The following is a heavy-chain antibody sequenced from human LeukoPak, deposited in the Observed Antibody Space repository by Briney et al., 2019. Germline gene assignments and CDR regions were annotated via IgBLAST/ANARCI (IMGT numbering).Heavy chain of an antibody. Sequence: GGSLRLSCAASEFTVSTNYMTWVRQAPGKGLEWVSIIYSDGRTFYADSVKDRYTISRDNSKNTLSLQMNSLRAEDTAVYYCATGTTVTTAFDYWGQGTLVTVSS. V-gene: IGHV3-66*01. J-gene: IGHJ4*02. CDR2: IYSDGRT. CDR1: EFTVSTNY. CDR3: ATGTTVTTAFDY. D-gene: IGHD4-17*01.